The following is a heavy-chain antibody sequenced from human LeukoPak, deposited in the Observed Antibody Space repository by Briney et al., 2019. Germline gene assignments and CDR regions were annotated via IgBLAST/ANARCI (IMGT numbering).Heavy chain of an antibody. Sequence: PGGSLRLSCAASGFTFSSYEMNWVRQAPGKGLEWVSYISSSGSTRYYADSVKGRFIISRDNAKNSLYLQMNSLRAEDTAVYYCARVQTTVTTLDYWGQGTLVTVSS. V-gene: IGHV3-48*03. D-gene: IGHD4-17*01. J-gene: IGHJ4*02. CDR1: GFTFSSYE. CDR3: ARVQTTVTTLDY. CDR2: ISSSGSTR.